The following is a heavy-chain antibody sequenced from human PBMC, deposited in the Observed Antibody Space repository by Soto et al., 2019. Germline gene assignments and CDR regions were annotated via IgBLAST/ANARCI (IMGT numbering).Heavy chain of an antibody. Sequence: QVQLQESGPGLVKPSETLSLTCSVSGASISSYYWSWIRQPPGKGLEWLAYIYYSGSTSYNPSLTTRVSIPLATALNQFSLTLSSVTAADTAVYYCARTYDDSGPNSGGYGFDIWGQGTMVTVSS. CDR1: GASISSYY. D-gene: IGHD3-22*01. CDR3: ARTYDDSGPNSGGYGFDI. CDR2: IYYSGST. J-gene: IGHJ3*02. V-gene: IGHV4-59*01.